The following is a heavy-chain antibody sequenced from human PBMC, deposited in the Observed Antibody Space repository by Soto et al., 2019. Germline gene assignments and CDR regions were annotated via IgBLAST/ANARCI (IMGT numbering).Heavy chain of an antibody. CDR3: AKKWLSYFDY. D-gene: IGHD3-22*01. CDR1: GFTFSSYA. Sequence: GSLRLSCAASGFTFSSYAMSWCRQAPGKGLWWVSAISGSGGSTYYADSVKGRFTISRDNSKNTLYLQMNSLRAEDTAVYYCAKKWLSYFDYWGQGTLVTVSS. V-gene: IGHV3-23*01. CDR2: ISGSGGST. J-gene: IGHJ4*02.